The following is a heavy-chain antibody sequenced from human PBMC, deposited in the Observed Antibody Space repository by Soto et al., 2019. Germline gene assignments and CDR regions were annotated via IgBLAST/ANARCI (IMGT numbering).Heavy chain of an antibody. CDR1: GFTFSSYS. V-gene: IGHV3-21*01. CDR2: ISSSISYI. Sequence: GGSLRLSCAASGFTFSSYSMNWVRQAPGKGLEWVSSISSSISYIYYADSVKGRFTISRDNAKNSLYLQMNSLRAEDTAVYYCAREQPNRGMDVWGQGTTVTVSS. CDR3: AREQPNRGMDV. J-gene: IGHJ6*02.